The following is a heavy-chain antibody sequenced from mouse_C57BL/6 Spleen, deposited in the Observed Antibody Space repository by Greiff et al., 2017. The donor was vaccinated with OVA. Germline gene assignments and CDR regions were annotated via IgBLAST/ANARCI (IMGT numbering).Heavy chain of an antibody. Sequence: EVMLVESGGDLVKPGGSLKLSCAASGFTFSSYGMSWVRQTPDKRLEWVATISSGGSYTYYPDSVTGRFTISRDNAKNTLYLQMSSLKSEDTAMYYCARAGDAEYYFDYWGQGTTLTVSS. J-gene: IGHJ2*01. CDR3: ARAGDAEYYFDY. CDR1: GFTFSSYG. D-gene: IGHD3-3*01. CDR2: ISSGGSYT. V-gene: IGHV5-6*01.